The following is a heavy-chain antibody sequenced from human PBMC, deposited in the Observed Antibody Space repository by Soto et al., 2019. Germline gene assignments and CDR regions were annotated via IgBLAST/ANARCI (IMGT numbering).Heavy chain of an antibody. V-gene: IGHV1-18*01. D-gene: IGHD1-1*01. CDR2: ISAHNGNT. CDR3: ARGRYGDY. Sequence: QVHLVQSGPEVKKPGASVRVSCKASGYTFTSYGITWARQAPGQGLEWMGWISAHNGNTDYAQKLQGRVIVTRDTSTSPAYMELRSLRSDDTAVYYCARGRYGDYWGQGALVTVSS. CDR1: GYTFTSYG. J-gene: IGHJ4*02.